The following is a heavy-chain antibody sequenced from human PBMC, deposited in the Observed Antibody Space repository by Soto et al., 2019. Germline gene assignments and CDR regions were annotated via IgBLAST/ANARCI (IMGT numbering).Heavy chain of an antibody. V-gene: IGHV4-39*02. CDR3: AREGGYVDY. Sequence: SETLSLTCTVSGGPIRSSSHYWGWIRQSPGTGLEWIGSIDESGDSYYNPSLKSRVTIFVDTSKNQFSLKLISVTGADSAIYYCAREGGYVDYWGQGTLVTSPQ. J-gene: IGHJ4*02. CDR2: IDESGDS. CDR1: GGPIRSSSHY. D-gene: IGHD1-1*01.